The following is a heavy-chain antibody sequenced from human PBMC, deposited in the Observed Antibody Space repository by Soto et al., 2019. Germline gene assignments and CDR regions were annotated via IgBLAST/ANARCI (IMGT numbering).Heavy chain of an antibody. CDR1: GASINRDPYY. J-gene: IGHJ6*02. CDR2: IYYNGDT. Sequence: QVQVQESGPGLVRPSQTLSLTCTVSGASINRDPYYWSWIRQHPVKGLEWIGYIYYNGDTDYNPSLKSRVTISLDMSKNQISLKLSSVTAADTAVYYGARDQGGKVLKGSGMDVWGQGTTVIVS. V-gene: IGHV4-31*03. D-gene: IGHD2-8*02. CDR3: ARDQGGKVLKGSGMDV.